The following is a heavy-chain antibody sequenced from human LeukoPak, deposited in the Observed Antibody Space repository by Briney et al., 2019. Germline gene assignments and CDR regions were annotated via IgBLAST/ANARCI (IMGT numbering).Heavy chain of an antibody. D-gene: IGHD6-19*01. Sequence: GGSLRLSCAASGFTFSSYAMSWVRQAPGKGLEWVSAISGSGGSTYYADSVKGRFTISRDNSKNTLYLQMNSLRAEDTAVYYCAGYSSGWFGAFHIWGQGTMVTVSS. CDR1: GFTFSSYA. CDR3: AGYSSGWFGAFHI. J-gene: IGHJ3*02. V-gene: IGHV3-23*01. CDR2: ISGSGGST.